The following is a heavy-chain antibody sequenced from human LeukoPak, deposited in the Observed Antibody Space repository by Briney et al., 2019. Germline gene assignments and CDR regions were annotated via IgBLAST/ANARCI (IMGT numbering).Heavy chain of an antibody. CDR1: GGTFSSYA. J-gene: IGHJ4*02. CDR3: AGAGGYYDFWSGYYTPLDYLDY. V-gene: IGHV1-69*13. Sequence: SVKVSCKASGGTFSSYAISWVRQAPGQGLEWMGGIIPIFGTANYAQKFQGRVTITADESTSTAYMELSSLRSEDTAVYYCAGAGGYYDFWSGYYTPLDYLDYWGQGTLVTVSS. D-gene: IGHD3-3*01. CDR2: IIPIFGTA.